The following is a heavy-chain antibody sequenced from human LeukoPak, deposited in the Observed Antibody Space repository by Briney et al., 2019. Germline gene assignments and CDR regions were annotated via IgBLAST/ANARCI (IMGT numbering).Heavy chain of an antibody. Sequence: GGSLRLSCAASGFTFSSYSMNWVRQAPGKGLEWVSYISSSSSTIYYADSVKGRFTISRDNAKNSLYLQMNSLRAEDTAVYYCARELWLDYYGSGFSGMDVWGQGTTVTVSS. CDR3: ARELWLDYYGSGFSGMDV. CDR1: GFTFSSYS. V-gene: IGHV3-48*04. J-gene: IGHJ6*02. CDR2: ISSSSSTI. D-gene: IGHD3-10*01.